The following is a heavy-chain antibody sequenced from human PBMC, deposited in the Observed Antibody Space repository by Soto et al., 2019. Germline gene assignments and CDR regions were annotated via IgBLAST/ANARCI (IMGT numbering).Heavy chain of an antibody. CDR2: IIPIFGTA. D-gene: IGHD3-3*01. CDR3: ATEAESGVVLIHDYYYGMDV. V-gene: IGHV1-69*13. CDR1: GGTFSSYA. Sequence: SVKVSCKASGGTFSSYAISWVRQAPGQGLEWMGGIIPIFGTANYAQKFQGRVTITADESTSTAYMELSSLRSEDTAVYYCATEAESGVVLIHDYYYGMDVWGQGTTVTVSS. J-gene: IGHJ6*02.